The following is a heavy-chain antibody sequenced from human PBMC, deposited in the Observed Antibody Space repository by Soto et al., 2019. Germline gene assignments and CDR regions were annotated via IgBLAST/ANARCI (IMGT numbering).Heavy chain of an antibody. Sequence: SETLSLTCTVSGGSISSSSYYWGWIRQPPGKGLEWIGSIYYSGSTYYNPSLKSRVTISVDTSKNQFSLKLSSVTAADTAVYYCARAPLDDYDILTGYYPYYYYFGMDVWGQGTTVTVSS. J-gene: IGHJ6*02. CDR1: GGSISSSSYY. CDR3: ARAPLDDYDILTGYYPYYYYFGMDV. CDR2: IYYSGST. V-gene: IGHV4-39*07. D-gene: IGHD3-9*01.